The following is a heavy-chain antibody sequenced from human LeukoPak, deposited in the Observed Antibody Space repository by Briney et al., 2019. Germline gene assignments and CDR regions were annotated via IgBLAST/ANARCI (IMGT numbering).Heavy chain of an antibody. CDR1: GGSISSGSYY. V-gene: IGHV4-39*01. Sequence: TSSETLSLTCTVSGGSISSGSYYWGWIRQPPGKGLEWIGSMYYSGTTYYNSSLKSRLTISVDTSKNQFSLKLSSVTAADTAVYYCARLATGDFWSGYIDYWGQGTLVTVSS. J-gene: IGHJ4*02. D-gene: IGHD3-3*01. CDR3: ARLATGDFWSGYIDY. CDR2: MYYSGTT.